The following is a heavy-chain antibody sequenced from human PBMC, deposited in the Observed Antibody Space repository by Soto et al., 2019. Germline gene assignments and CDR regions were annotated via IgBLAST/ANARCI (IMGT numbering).Heavy chain of an antibody. CDR2: IYYSGST. CDR1: GGSISSYY. J-gene: IGHJ4*02. CDR3: ATTYSDYYDSSGYYYPFDY. D-gene: IGHD3-22*01. Sequence: SETLSLTCTVSGGSISSYYWSWIRQPPGKGLEWIGYIYYSGSTNYSPSLKSRVTISVDTSKNQFSLKLSSVTAADTAVYYCATTYSDYYDSSGYYYPFDYWGQGTLVTVSS. V-gene: IGHV4-59*01.